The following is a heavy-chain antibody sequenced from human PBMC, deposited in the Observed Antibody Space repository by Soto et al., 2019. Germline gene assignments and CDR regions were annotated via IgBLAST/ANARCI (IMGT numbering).Heavy chain of an antibody. CDR2: IKQDGSEK. D-gene: IGHD6-19*01. CDR1: GFTFSSYW. CDR3: AREWGHQWLVHWFDP. Sequence: EVQLVESGGGLVQPGGSLRLSCAASGFTFSSYWMSWVRQAPGKGLEWVANIKQDGSEKYYVDSVKGRFTISRDNAKNSLYLQMNSLRAEDTAVYYCAREWGHQWLVHWFDPWGQGTLVTVSS. J-gene: IGHJ5*02. V-gene: IGHV3-7*03.